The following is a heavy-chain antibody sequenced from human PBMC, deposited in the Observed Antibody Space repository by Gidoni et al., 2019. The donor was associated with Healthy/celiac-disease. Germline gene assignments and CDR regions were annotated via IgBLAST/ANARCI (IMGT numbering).Heavy chain of an antibody. V-gene: IGHV3-33*01. Sequence: QVQLVESGGGVVQPGRSRRLSCAASGFTFSSYGMHWVRQAPGKGLEWLAVIWYDGSNKYYADSVKGRFTISRDNSKNTLYLQMNSLRAEDTAVYYCARVSHAYGDSLPYYFDYWGQGTLVTVSS. CDR1: GFTFSSYG. D-gene: IGHD4-17*01. J-gene: IGHJ4*02. CDR3: ARVSHAYGDSLPYYFDY. CDR2: IWYDGSNK.